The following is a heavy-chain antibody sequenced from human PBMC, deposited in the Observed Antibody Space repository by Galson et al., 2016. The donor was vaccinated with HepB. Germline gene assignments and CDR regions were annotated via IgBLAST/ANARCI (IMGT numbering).Heavy chain of an antibody. Sequence: SLRLSCAASGFTFSSHAMHWVRQAPGMGLKWVALISYDGSNKYYADSVKGRFTISRDTSKNTLYLLMNSLRAEDTAMYYCARAYSSSWIYFDYWGQGTLVTVSS. CDR1: GFTFSSHA. CDR2: ISYDGSNK. J-gene: IGHJ4*02. D-gene: IGHD6-13*01. V-gene: IGHV3-30-3*01. CDR3: ARAYSSSWIYFDY.